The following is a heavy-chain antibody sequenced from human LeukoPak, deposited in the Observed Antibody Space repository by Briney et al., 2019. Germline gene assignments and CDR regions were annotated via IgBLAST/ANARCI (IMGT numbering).Heavy chain of an antibody. J-gene: IGHJ4*02. Sequence: SETLSLTCAVYGGSFSGYYWSWIRQPPGKGLEWTGEINHSGSTNYNPSLKSRVTISVDTSKSQFSLKLSSVTAADTAVYYCARDRGSTRPFDYWGQGTLVTVSS. CDR1: GGSFSGYY. V-gene: IGHV4-34*01. D-gene: IGHD2-2*01. CDR3: ARDRGSTRPFDY. CDR2: INHSGST.